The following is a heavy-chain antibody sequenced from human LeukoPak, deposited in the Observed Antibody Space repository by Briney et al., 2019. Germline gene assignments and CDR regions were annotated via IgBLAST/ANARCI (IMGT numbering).Heavy chain of an antibody. CDR2: ISSSSSYI. V-gene: IGHV3-21*01. CDR1: GFTFISYT. Sequence: GGSLRLSCAASGFTFISYTMNWVRQAPGKGLEWVSSISSSSSYIYYADSVKGRFTISRDNAKNSLYLQMNSLRAEDTAVYYCARRGIYSSGWYSDYWGQGTLVTVSS. J-gene: IGHJ4*02. D-gene: IGHD6-19*01. CDR3: ARRGIYSSGWYSDY.